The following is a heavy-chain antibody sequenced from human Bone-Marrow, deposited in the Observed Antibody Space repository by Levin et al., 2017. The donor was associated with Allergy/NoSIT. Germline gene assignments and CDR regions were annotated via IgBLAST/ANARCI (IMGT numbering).Heavy chain of an antibody. V-gene: IGHV1-18*01. CDR2: TSVYSGNK. CDR3: ARDTFHDFLSGSVQNDY. CDR1: GYTFSNYG. Sequence: GESLKISCTASGYTFSNYGIAWVRQAPGHGLEWMGSTSVYSGNKTYAPKFQGRVALTTDTSTTTAYMELRSLRTDDTAIYYCARDTFHDFLSGSVQNDYWGQGTLVTVSS. D-gene: IGHD3-3*01. J-gene: IGHJ4*02.